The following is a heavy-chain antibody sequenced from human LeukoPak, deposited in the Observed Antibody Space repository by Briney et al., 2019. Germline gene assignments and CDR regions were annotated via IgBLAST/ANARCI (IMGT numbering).Heavy chain of an antibody. D-gene: IGHD2-21*02. CDR3: AREKMVTATACFQH. J-gene: IGHJ1*01. V-gene: IGHV1-2*02. CDR1: GFIFIDYY. Sequence: ASVKVSCKASGFIFIDYYLHWVRQAPGQGLEWMGWINPNSGGTNYAQKFQGRVTMTRDTPISTAYMELSRLRSDDTAVYYCAREKMVTATACFQHWGQGTLVTVSS. CDR2: INPNSGGT.